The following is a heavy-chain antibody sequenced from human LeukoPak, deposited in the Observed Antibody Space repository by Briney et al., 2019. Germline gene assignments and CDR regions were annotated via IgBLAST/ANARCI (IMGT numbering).Heavy chain of an antibody. D-gene: IGHD1-14*01. J-gene: IGHJ5*02. CDR3: AKGSGINHYHWIDP. CDR2: ISGGGGST. Sequence: GGSLRLSCAVSGFTFSTYAMHWVRQAPGKGLEWVSGISGGGGSTYYADSVKGRFTISRDNSKNTLYLQMDSLRAEDTALYYCAKGSGINHYHWIDPWGQGTLVTVSS. V-gene: IGHV3-23*01. CDR1: GFTFSTYA.